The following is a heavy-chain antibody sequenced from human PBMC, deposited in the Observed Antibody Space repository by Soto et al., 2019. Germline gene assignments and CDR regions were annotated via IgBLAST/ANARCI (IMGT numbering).Heavy chain of an antibody. J-gene: IGHJ4*01. CDR3: AKGSNIAAAGKGVYYFDY. D-gene: IGHD6-13*01. CDR1: GFTFSSYA. CDR2: ISGSGGST. Sequence: EVQLLESGGGLVQPGGSLRLSCAASGFTFSSYAMSWVRQAPGKGLEWVSAISGSGGSTYYADSVKGRFTISRDNSKNTLYLQMNRLRAEDTAVYYCAKGSNIAAAGKGVYYFDYWGQGTLVTVSS. V-gene: IGHV3-23*01.